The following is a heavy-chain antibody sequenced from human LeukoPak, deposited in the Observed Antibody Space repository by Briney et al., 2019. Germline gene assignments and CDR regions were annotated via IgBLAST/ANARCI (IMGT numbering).Heavy chain of an antibody. J-gene: IGHJ3*02. D-gene: IGHD2-21*01. Sequence: LETLSLTCTVSGGSISSYYWSWLGQPPGKELEWIGYIYYSGSTNYNPSINSRVTISVDQSKNQFSLKLSYVTPAATAADSCANCSPAGVAWDAFDIWGQGTMVTVSS. V-gene: IGHV4-59*01. CDR3: ANCSPAGVAWDAFDI. CDR2: IYYSGST. CDR1: GGSISSYY.